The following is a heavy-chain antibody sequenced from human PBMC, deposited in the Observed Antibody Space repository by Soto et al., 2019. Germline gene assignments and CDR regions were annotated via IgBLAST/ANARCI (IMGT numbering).Heavy chain of an antibody. CDR2: IYASGTT. CDR3: ARESRAELGTVES. CDR1: GASISNYY. J-gene: IGHJ5*02. Sequence: QVRLQESGPGLVKPSETLSLTCTVSGASISNYYWSWIRQPAGKGLECLGRIYASGTTTYNPSLRIRVTLSVDTSKNQFSLNLNSVTAADTAVYYCARESRAELGTVESWGQGTLVTVSS. V-gene: IGHV4-4*07. D-gene: IGHD1-1*01.